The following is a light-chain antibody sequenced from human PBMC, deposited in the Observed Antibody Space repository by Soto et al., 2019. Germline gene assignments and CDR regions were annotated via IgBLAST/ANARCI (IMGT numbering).Light chain of an antibody. J-gene: IGKJ1*01. CDR3: MQALQTPWT. V-gene: IGKV2-28*01. Sequence: DIVMTQSPLSLPVTPGEPASISCRSSQSLQHSNGYNYLDWYLQKPGQSPQLLIYLGYHRASGVPDRFSGSASGTDFTLKITRVEAEDVGVYYCMQALQTPWTFGQGTKVEIK. CDR1: QSLQHSNGYNY. CDR2: LGY.